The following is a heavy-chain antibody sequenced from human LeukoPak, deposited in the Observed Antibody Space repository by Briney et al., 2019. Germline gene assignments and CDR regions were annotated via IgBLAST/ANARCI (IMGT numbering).Heavy chain of an antibody. CDR1: GYTFTSYG. D-gene: IGHD3-10*01. CDR3: AREMALWFRESYFDY. CDR2: ISAYNGNT. V-gene: IGHV1-18*01. Sequence: AGSVKVSCKASGYTFTSYGISWVRQAPGQGLEWMGWISAYNGNTNYAQKLQGRVTMTTDTSTSTAYMELRSLRSDDTAVYYCAREMALWFRESYFDYWGQGTLVTVSS. J-gene: IGHJ4*02.